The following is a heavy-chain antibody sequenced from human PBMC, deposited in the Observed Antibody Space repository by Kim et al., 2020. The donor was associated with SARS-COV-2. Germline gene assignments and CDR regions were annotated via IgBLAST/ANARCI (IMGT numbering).Heavy chain of an antibody. CDR1: GGSISSYY. D-gene: IGHD2-2*02. CDR3: ARVSSDIVVVPAAIVGAFDI. CDR2: IYYSGST. Sequence: SETLSLTCTVSGGSISSYYWSWIRQPPGKGLEWIGYIYYSGSTNYNPSLKSRVTISVDTSKNQFSLKLSSVTAADTAVYYCARVSSDIVVVPAAIVGAFDIWGQGTMVTVSS. V-gene: IGHV4-59*13. J-gene: IGHJ3*02.